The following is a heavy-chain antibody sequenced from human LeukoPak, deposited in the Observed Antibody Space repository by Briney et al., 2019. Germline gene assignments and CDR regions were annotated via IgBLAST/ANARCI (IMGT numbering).Heavy chain of an antibody. D-gene: IGHD2-15*01. CDR1: GFTFSSYS. Sequence: GGSLRLSCAASGFTFSSYSMNWVRQAPGKGLEWVSYISSSSSTIYYAGSVKGRFTISRDNAQNSLYLQMNSLRAEDTAVYYCARERGDIVAFWGQGTTVTVSS. CDR3: ARERGDIVAF. J-gene: IGHJ6*02. CDR2: ISSSSSTI. V-gene: IGHV3-48*01.